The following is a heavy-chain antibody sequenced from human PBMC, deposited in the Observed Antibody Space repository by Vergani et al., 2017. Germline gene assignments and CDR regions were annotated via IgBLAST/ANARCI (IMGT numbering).Heavy chain of an antibody. V-gene: IGHV4-31*03. CDR1: GGSISSGGYY. Sequence: QVQLQESGPGLVKPSQTLSLTCTVSGGSISSGGYYWSWIRQHPGKGLEWIGYIYYSGSTYYNPSLKSRVTISVDTSKNQFPLKLSSVTAADTAVYYCAREYDSSGYYHPFDYWGQGTLVTVSS. CDR3: AREYDSSGYYHPFDY. CDR2: IYYSGST. J-gene: IGHJ4*02. D-gene: IGHD3-22*01.